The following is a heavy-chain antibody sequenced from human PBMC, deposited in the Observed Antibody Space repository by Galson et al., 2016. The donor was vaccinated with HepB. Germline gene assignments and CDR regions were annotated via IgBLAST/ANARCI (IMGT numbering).Heavy chain of an antibody. Sequence: QSGAEVKKPGESLKISCQASGYSFTYYWIGWVRQMLGKGLEWMGIIYPGDSDARYSPSFQGHVSISVDKSITTAHLQWRNLEASDTAMYYCARLKKTGTTTALDYWGQGTLVTVSS. CDR1: GYSFTYYW. CDR2: IYPGDSDA. V-gene: IGHV5-51*01. D-gene: IGHD1-1*01. CDR3: ARLKKTGTTTALDY. J-gene: IGHJ4*02.